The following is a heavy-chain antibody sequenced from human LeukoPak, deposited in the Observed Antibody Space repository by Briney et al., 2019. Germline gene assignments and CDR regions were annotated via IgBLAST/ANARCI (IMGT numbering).Heavy chain of an antibody. CDR1: GGTFSSYA. CDR3: ARVAVNWFDP. J-gene: IGHJ5*02. CDR2: INPNSGDT. V-gene: IGHV1-2*02. D-gene: IGHD2-15*01. Sequence: ASVKVSCKASGGTFSSYAISWVRQAPGQGLEWMGWINPNSGDTHYAQKFQGRVTMTRDTSSSTAYMDLNSLISDDTAVYYCARVAVNWFDPWGQGTLVTVSS.